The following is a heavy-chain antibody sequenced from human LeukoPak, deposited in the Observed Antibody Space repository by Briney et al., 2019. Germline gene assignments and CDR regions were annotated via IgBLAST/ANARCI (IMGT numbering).Heavy chain of an antibody. Sequence: SETLSLTCTGSGGSINSSSYYWGWIRQPPGKGLEWIGSIYYSGSTYYNPSLKSRVTISVDTSKNQFSLKLSSVTAADTAVYYCARLGYCSGGSCLDAFDIWGQGTMVTVSS. V-gene: IGHV4-39*01. J-gene: IGHJ3*02. CDR2: IYYSGST. CDR1: GGSINSSSYY. CDR3: ARLGYCSGGSCLDAFDI. D-gene: IGHD2-15*01.